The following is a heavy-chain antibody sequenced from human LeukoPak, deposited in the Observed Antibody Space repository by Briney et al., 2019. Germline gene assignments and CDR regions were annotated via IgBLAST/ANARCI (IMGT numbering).Heavy chain of an antibody. V-gene: IGHV3-23*01. Sequence: GGSLRLSCAASGFSFSSYGMHWVRQAPGKGLEWVSAISGSGGSTYYADSVKGRFTISRDNSKNTLYLQMNSLRAEDTAVYYCAKDAIFGVVLYDYWGQGTLVTVSS. CDR2: ISGSGGST. CDR1: GFSFSSYG. D-gene: IGHD3-3*01. CDR3: AKDAIFGVVLYDY. J-gene: IGHJ4*02.